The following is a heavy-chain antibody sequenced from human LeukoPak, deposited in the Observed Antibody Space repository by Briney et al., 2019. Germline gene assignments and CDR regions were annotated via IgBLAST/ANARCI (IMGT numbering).Heavy chain of an antibody. Sequence: GGSLRLSCAVSGFTFSSYWMSWVRQAPGKGLEWVAIIKQDGSEKYYVDSVKGRFTISRDNAEKSLYLQMNSLRAEDKAVYYCATSRASDYWGQGTLVTVSS. CDR2: IKQDGSEK. D-gene: IGHD5-12*01. V-gene: IGHV3-7*03. J-gene: IGHJ4*02. CDR3: ATSRASDY. CDR1: GFTFSSYW.